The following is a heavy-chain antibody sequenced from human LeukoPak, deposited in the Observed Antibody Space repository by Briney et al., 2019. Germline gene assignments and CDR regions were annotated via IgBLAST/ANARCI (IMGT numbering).Heavy chain of an antibody. V-gene: IGHV3-64D*09. CDR1: GFTFSSYA. CDR3: SRELLR. D-gene: IGHD3-10*01. Sequence: AGSLRLSCSAYGFTFSSYAMHWVRQAPGKGLEYVSAISSNGGTTYYADSVEGRFTISRDNSKNALYLQMSSLRAEDTAVYYCSRELLRWGQGTLVTVSS. CDR2: ISSNGGTT. J-gene: IGHJ4*02.